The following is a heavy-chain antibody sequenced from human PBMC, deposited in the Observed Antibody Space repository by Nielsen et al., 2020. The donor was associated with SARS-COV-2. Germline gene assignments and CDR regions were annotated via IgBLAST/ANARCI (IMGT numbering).Heavy chain of an antibody. J-gene: IGHJ5*02. V-gene: IGHV3-15*01. D-gene: IGHD3-10*01. CDR1: GFTFSNAW. CDR3: TTSFGKGIFRS. Sequence: GESLPISCAASGFTFSNAWMSWVRQAPGKGLEWVGRIKSKTDGGTTDYAAPVKGRFTISRDDSKNTLYLQMNSLKTEDTAVYYCTTSFGKGIFRSWGQGTLVTVSS. CDR2: IKSKTDGGTT.